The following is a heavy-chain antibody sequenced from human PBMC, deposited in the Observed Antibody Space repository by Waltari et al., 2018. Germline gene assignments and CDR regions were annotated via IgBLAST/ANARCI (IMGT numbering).Heavy chain of an antibody. CDR2: IYTSGST. V-gene: IGHV4-4*07. CDR3: ARVSPHSSSWWPGGYYYYMDV. D-gene: IGHD6-13*01. CDR1: GGSISSYY. Sequence: QVQLQESGPGLVKPSETLSLTCTVSGGSISSYYWSWIRQPAGKGLEWIGRIYTSGSTNYNPSLKMRVTMSVDTSKNQFALKLSSVTAADTAVYYCARVSPHSSSWWPGGYYYYMDVWGKGTTVTISS. J-gene: IGHJ6*03.